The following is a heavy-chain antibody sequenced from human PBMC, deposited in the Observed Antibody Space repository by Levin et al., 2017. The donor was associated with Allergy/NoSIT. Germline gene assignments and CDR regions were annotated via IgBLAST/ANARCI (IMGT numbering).Heavy chain of an antibody. V-gene: IGHV3-11*01. CDR3: ARDGDSYYYGMDV. CDR1: GFTFSDYY. J-gene: IGHJ6*02. D-gene: IGHD2-15*01. Sequence: LSLTCAASGFTFSDYYMSWIRQAPGKGLEWVSYISSSGSTIYYADSVKGRFTISRDNAKNSLYLQMNSLRAEDTAVYYCARDGDSYYYGMDVWGQGTTVTVSS. CDR2: ISSSGSTI.